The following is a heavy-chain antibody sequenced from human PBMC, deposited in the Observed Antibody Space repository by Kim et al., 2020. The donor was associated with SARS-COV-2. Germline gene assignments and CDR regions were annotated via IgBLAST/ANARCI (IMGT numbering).Heavy chain of an antibody. Sequence: QLQLQESGPGLVKPSETLSLTCTVSGGSISSSSYYWGWIRQPPGKGLEWIGSIYYSGSTYYNPSLKSRVTISVDTSKNQFSLKLSSVTAADTAVYYCARLFRRQLVRLSAFDIWGQGTMVTVSS. CDR2: IYYSGST. J-gene: IGHJ3*02. CDR1: GGSISSSSYY. CDR3: ARLFRRQLVRLSAFDI. V-gene: IGHV4-39*01. D-gene: IGHD6-13*01.